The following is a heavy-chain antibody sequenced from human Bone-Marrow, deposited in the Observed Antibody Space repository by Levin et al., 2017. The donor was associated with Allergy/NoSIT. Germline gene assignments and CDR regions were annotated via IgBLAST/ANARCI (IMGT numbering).Heavy chain of an antibody. CDR2: IKFDGSEK. CDR1: GFTFSNYI. V-gene: IGHV3-7*04. D-gene: IGHD6-19*01. Sequence: GESLKISCVASGFTFSNYIMTWVRQAPGKGLEWVANIKFDGSEKYYADSVKGRFTVSRDNAENSLSLEMDSLRAEDTAIYYCARWDPYGSGWTIDYWGQGTLVTVSS. CDR3: ARWDPYGSGWTIDY. J-gene: IGHJ4*02.